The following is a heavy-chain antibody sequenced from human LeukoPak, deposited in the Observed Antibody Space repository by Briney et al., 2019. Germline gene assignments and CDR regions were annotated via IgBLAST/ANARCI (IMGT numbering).Heavy chain of an antibody. CDR3: ATLASGYSSPFDY. D-gene: IGHD6-13*01. J-gene: IGHJ4*02. Sequence: GGSLRRSCAASGFTFSDHYMSWVRHAPGKGLEWVSFIRSDGGSTLYADSVKGPFTISRDNSKNTLYAEMTSLRAEDTAVYYCATLASGYSSPFDYWGQGTLVTVSS. CDR1: GFTFSDHY. CDR2: IRSDGGST. V-gene: IGHV3-23*01.